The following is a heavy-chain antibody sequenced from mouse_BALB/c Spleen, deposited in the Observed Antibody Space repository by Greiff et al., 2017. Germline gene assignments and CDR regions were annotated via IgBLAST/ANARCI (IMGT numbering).Heavy chain of an antibody. CDR3: ARNSPFAY. D-gene: IGHD6-1*01. Sequence: EVKLMESGPGLVKPSQSLSLTCTVTGYSITSDYAWNWIRQFPGNKLEWMGYISYSGSTSYNPSLKSRISITRDTSKNQFFLQLNSVTTEDTATYYCARNSPFAYWGQGTLVTVSA. V-gene: IGHV3-2*02. CDR2: ISYSGST. CDR1: GYSITSDYA. J-gene: IGHJ3*01.